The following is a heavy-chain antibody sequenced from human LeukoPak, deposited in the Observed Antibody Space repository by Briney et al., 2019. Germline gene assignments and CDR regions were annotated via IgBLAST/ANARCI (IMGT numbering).Heavy chain of an antibody. CDR1: GFTFSNAW. D-gene: IGHD4-17*01. CDR2: IKSKTDGGTT. J-gene: IGHJ4*02. CDR3: TTEFPTTVTTETDLGIDY. Sequence: GVSLRLSCAASGFTFSNAWMSWVRQAPGKGLEWVSRIKSKTDGGTTDYAAPVKGRFTISRDDSKNTLYLQMNSLKTEDTAVYYCTTEFPTTVTTETDLGIDYWGQGTLVTVSS. V-gene: IGHV3-15*01.